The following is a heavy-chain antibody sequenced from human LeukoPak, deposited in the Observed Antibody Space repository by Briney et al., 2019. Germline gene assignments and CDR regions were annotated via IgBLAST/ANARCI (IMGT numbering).Heavy chain of an antibody. CDR3: ARQGDGYINNYFDP. CDR2: IYPGDSDT. D-gene: IGHD5-24*01. Sequence: GESLKISCKGSGYSFTRHWIAWVRQMPGKGLEWMGIIYPGDSDTRHSPSFQGQVTISADKSISTAYMQWSSLKASDTAMYYCARQGDGYINNYFDPWGQGTLVTVSS. V-gene: IGHV5-51*01. J-gene: IGHJ5*02. CDR1: GYSFTRHW.